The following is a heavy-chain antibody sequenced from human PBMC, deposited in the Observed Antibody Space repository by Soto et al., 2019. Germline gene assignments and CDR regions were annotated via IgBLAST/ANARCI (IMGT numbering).Heavy chain of an antibody. J-gene: IGHJ4*02. V-gene: IGHV1-2*02. Sequence: GASVKVSCKASGYTFTGYYMHWVRQAPGQGLEWMGWINPNSGGTNYAQKFQGRVTMTRDTSISTAYMELSRLRSDDTAVYYCARGGGSYSILALGDFDYWGQGTLVTVSS. CDR1: GYTFTGYY. CDR2: INPNSGGT. D-gene: IGHD1-26*01. CDR3: ARGGGSYSILALGDFDY.